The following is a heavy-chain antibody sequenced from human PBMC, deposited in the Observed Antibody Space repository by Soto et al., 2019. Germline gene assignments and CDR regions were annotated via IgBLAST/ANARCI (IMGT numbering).Heavy chain of an antibody. CDR1: GFTFSSYA. CDR2: ISGSGGST. Sequence: GGSLRLSCAASGFTFSSYAMSWVRQAPGKGLEWVSAISGSGGSTYYADSVKGRFTISRDNSKNTLYLQMNSLRAEDTAVYYCAKDRQYGSGSYYPPSDAFDIWGQGTMVTVSS. CDR3: AKDRQYGSGSYYPPSDAFDI. V-gene: IGHV3-23*01. J-gene: IGHJ3*02. D-gene: IGHD3-10*01.